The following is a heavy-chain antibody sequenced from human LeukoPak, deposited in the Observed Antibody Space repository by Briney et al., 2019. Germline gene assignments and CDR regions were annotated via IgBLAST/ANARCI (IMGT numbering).Heavy chain of an antibody. CDR2: INHSGST. J-gene: IGHJ6*02. CDR3: ARNPGNYYGMDV. CDR1: GGPFSGYY. Sequence: SETLSLTCAVYGGPFSGYYWSWIRQPPGKGLEWIGEINHSGSTNYNPSLKSRVTISVDTSKNQFSLKLSSVTAADTAVYYCARNPGNYYGMDVWGQGTTVTVSS. V-gene: IGHV4-34*01.